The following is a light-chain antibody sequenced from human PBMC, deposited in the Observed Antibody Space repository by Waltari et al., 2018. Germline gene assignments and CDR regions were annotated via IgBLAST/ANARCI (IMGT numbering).Light chain of an antibody. CDR1: QSVSNF. V-gene: IGKV3-11*01. J-gene: IGKJ4*01. Sequence: EIVLTQSPATLSLSPRERATLPCRASQSVSNFLAWYQQKPGQAPRLLIYDASSRATGIPARFSGTGSGTDFSLTISSLEPEDFAVYYCQQRSKWPLTFGGGTKVEIK. CDR3: QQRSKWPLT. CDR2: DAS.